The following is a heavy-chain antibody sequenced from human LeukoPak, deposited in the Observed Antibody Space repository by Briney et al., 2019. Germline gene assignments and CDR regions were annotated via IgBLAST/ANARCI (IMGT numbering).Heavy chain of an antibody. D-gene: IGHD1-26*01. J-gene: IGHJ5*02. V-gene: IGHV4-34*01. CDR3: ARGPLGKEWFDP. Sequence: PSETLSLTCAVYGGSFSGYYWSWIRQPPGKGLEWIGEINHSGSTNYNPSLKSRVTISVDTSKNQFSLKLSSVTAADTAVYYRARGPLGKEWFDPWGQGTLVTVSS. CDR2: INHSGST. CDR1: GGSFSGYY.